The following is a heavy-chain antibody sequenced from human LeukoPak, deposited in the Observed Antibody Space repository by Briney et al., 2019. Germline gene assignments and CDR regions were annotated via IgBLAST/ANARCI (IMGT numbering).Heavy chain of an antibody. CDR1: GYTFTSYD. CDR2: MNPNRGDT. CDR3: AKGEAVSVDY. V-gene: IGHV1-8*01. D-gene: IGHD2-8*01. Sequence: ASVKVSCKASGYTFTSYDIHWVRQATGQGLEWMGRMNPNRGDTDYAQKFQGRVTMTRDTSISTAYMELSSLRSEDTALYYCAKGEAVSVDYWGQGTLVTVSS. J-gene: IGHJ4*02.